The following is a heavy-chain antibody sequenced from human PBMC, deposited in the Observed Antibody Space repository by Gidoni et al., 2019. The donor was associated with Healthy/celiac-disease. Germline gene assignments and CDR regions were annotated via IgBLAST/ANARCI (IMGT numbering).Heavy chain of an antibody. CDR3: ARDLFEVVTAIDYYYYYGMDV. V-gene: IGHV3-33*01. Sequence: QVQLVESGGGVVQPGRSLRLSCAASGFTFSSYGMPWVRQAPGKGLEGVAVIWYDGSNKYYADSVKGRFTISRDNSKNTLYLQMNSLRAEDTAVYYCARDLFEVVTAIDYYYYYGMDVWGQGTTVTVSS. J-gene: IGHJ6*02. CDR2: IWYDGSNK. D-gene: IGHD2-21*02. CDR1: GFTFSSYG.